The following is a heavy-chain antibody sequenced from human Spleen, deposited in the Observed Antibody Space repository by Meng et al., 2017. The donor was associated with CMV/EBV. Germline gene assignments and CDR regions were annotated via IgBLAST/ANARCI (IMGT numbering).Heavy chain of an antibody. CDR1: GGSFSGYY. V-gene: IGHV4-34*01. D-gene: IGHD4-11*01. CDR3: ARAVRGKPSFDY. J-gene: IGHJ4*02. CDR2: INHSGST. Sequence: CAVYGGSFSGYYWSWIRQPPGKGLEWIGEINHSGSTNYNPSLKSRVTISVDTSKNQFSLKLSSVTAADTAVYYCARAVRGKPSFDYWGQGTLVTVSS.